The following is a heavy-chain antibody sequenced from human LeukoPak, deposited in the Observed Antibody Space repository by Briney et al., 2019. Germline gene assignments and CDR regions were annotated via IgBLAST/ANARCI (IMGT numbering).Heavy chain of an antibody. CDR3: ARHSSSSFKDAFDI. J-gene: IGHJ3*02. Sequence: SETLSLTCTVSGGSISSYYWSCIRQPAGKGLEWIGRIYTSGSTNYNPSLKSRVTMSVDTSKNQFSLKLSSVTAADTAVYYCARHSSSSFKDAFDIWGQGTMVTVSS. V-gene: IGHV4-4*07. D-gene: IGHD6-13*01. CDR2: IYTSGST. CDR1: GGSISSYY.